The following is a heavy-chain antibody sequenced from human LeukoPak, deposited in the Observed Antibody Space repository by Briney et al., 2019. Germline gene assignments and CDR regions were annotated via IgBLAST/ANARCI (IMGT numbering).Heavy chain of an antibody. V-gene: IGHV3-64D*09. D-gene: IGHD1-1*01. CDR1: GFTFSAYA. CDR2: ISRNGGSS. CDR3: VKITSVTGAGG. Sequence: GGSLRLSCSASGFTFSAYAMYWVRQAPGKGLEYVSGISRNGGSSFYAASVKGRFTISRDNSKNTLYLQMSSLSAQDTAVYYCVKITSVTGAGGWGQGT. J-gene: IGHJ4*02.